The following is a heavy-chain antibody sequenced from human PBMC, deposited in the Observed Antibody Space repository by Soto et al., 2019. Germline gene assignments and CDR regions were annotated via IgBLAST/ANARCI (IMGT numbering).Heavy chain of an antibody. J-gene: IGHJ5*02. CDR1: GFTFSSYW. CDR3: ARDYWQWLVLNWFDP. CDR2: INSDGSST. V-gene: IGHV3-74*01. Sequence: GGSLRLSCAASGFTFSSYWMHWVRQAPGKGLVWVSRINSDGSSTSYADSVKGRFTISRDNAKNTLYLQMNSLRAEDTAVYYCARDYWQWLVLNWFDPWGQGTLVTVSS. D-gene: IGHD6-19*01.